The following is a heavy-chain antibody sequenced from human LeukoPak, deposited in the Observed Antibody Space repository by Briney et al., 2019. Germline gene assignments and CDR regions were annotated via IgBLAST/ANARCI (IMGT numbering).Heavy chain of an antibody. J-gene: IGHJ4*02. V-gene: IGHV4-61*08. CDR3: ARHGEEYSSSWYTAVFDY. CDR1: GGSISSGGYY. CDR2: IYYSGST. D-gene: IGHD6-13*01. Sequence: SETLSLTCTVSGGSISSGGYYWSWIRQPPGKGLEWIGYIYYSGSTNYNPSLKSRVTISVDTSKNQFSLKLSSVTAADTAVYYCARHGEEYSSSWYTAVFDYWGQGTLVTVSS.